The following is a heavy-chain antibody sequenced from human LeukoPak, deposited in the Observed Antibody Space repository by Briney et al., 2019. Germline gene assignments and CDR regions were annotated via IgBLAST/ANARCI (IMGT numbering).Heavy chain of an antibody. Sequence: SETLSLTCTISGGSISSYYWSWIRQPPGKGLEWIGYIYYSGSTNYNPSLKSRVTISVDTSKNQFSLKLNSVTAADTAVYYCARSGGYSYGHVSYFDYWGQGTLVTVSS. CDR2: IYYSGST. V-gene: IGHV4-59*08. CDR1: GGSISSYY. D-gene: IGHD5-18*01. CDR3: ARSGGYSYGHVSYFDY. J-gene: IGHJ4*02.